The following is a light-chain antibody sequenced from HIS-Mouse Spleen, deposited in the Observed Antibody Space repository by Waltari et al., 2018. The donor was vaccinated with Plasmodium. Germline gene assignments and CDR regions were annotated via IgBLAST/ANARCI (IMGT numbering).Light chain of an antibody. V-gene: IGLV2-14*03. J-gene: IGLJ2*01. CDR2: DVS. CDR3: SSYTSSSTLYVV. CDR1: RSDVGGFNY. Sequence: QSALTQPASVSGSPGQSITISCTGTRSDVGGFNYVSLYQQHPGKAPKLMIYDVSNRPSGVSNRFSGSKSGNTASLTISGLQAEDEADYYCSSYTSSSTLYVVFGGGTKLTVL.